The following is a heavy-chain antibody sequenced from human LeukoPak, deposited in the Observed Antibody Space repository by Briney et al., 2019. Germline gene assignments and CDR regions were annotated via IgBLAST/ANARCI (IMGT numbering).Heavy chain of an antibody. V-gene: IGHV4-34*01. J-gene: IGHJ6*02. CDR1: GGSFSGYY. CDR2: INHSGST. D-gene: IGHD6-19*01. Sequence: PSETLSLTCAVYGGSFSGYYWSWIRQPPGKGLEWIGEINHSGSTSYNPSLKSRVTISVDTSKNQFSLKLSSVTAADTAVYYCARGRIAVAGYYYYGMDVWGQGTTVTVSS. CDR3: ARGRIAVAGYYYYGMDV.